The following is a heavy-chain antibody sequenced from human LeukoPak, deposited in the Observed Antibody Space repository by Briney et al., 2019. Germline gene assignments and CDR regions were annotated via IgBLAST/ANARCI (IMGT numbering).Heavy chain of an antibody. CDR2: IWYDGTNK. Sequence: QPGGSLRLSCAASGFTFSSYGMHWVRQAPGKGLEWVAVIWYDGTNKYYADSVKGRFTIFRDNSKNTLYLQMNSLRAEDTAVYYCARIGGDRHPIEYWGQGTLVTVSS. D-gene: IGHD2-21*02. CDR3: ARIGGDRHPIEY. V-gene: IGHV3-33*03. J-gene: IGHJ4*02. CDR1: GFTFSSYG.